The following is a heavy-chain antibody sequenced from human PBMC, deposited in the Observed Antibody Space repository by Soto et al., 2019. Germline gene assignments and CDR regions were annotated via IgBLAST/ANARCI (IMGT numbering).Heavy chain of an antibody. D-gene: IGHD6-13*01. CDR2: IDPSDGST. Sequence: QEHLVQSGAEVKKPGASVTVSCQASGYLFSTYSVHWVRHAPGQALQWMGVIDPSDGSTIYAQQFQDRITLTSDTSARTVFLCLTSLTFDDTAIYYCTKGFVTRQPPNHFYYGMDVWGQGTTVTVSS. CDR3: TKGFVTRQPPNHFYYGMDV. V-gene: IGHV1-46*01. CDR1: GYLFSTYS. J-gene: IGHJ6*02.